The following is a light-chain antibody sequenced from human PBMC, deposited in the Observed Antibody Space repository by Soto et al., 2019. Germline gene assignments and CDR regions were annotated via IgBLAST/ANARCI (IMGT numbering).Light chain of an antibody. Sequence: TQSPSTLSVSPGEGATLSCRASQSVSDNLAWYQQKPGQAPRLLIYDASNRATGIPARFSGSGSGTDFTLTISSLEPEDFAVYYCQQRSNWLSITFGQGTRLEI. CDR1: QSVSDN. J-gene: IGKJ5*01. CDR2: DAS. V-gene: IGKV3-11*01. CDR3: QQRSNWLSIT.